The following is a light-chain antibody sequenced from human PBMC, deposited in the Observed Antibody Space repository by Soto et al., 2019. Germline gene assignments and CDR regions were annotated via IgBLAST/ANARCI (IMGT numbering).Light chain of an antibody. J-gene: IGKJ4*01. V-gene: IGKV3-20*01. CDR3: LQFKSYPLT. Sequence: EIVLTQSPGTLSLSPGERPTLYCRASQSVGSNYLAWYQQKPGQAPRLLIYGASSRATGIPDRFSGSESWTDFTLTISSLQPEDFATYYCLQFKSYPLTVGGGTKVDIK. CDR2: GAS. CDR1: QSVGSNY.